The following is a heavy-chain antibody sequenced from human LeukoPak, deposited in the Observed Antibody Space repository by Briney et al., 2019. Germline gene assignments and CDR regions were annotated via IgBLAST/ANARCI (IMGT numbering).Heavy chain of an antibody. V-gene: IGHV4-39*01. CDR2: VYYSGTT. Sequence: PGGSLRLSCAASGFTFSSYTMTWVRQPPGKGPEWIGSVYYSGTTYPNPSLKSRVTISVDTSKNQFSLKLSSVTAADTAVYYCARQPKSCTPGIFITGKACWFDPWGQGILVTVSP. D-gene: IGHD3-10*01. CDR3: ARQPKSCTPGIFITGKACWFDP. CDR1: GFTFSSYT. J-gene: IGHJ5*02.